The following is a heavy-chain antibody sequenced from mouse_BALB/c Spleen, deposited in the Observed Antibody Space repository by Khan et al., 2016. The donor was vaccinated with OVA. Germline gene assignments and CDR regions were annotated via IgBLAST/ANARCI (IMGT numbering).Heavy chain of an antibody. Sequence: EVQLKESGPGLVKPSQSLSLTCTVTGYSITSGYGWNWIRQFPGNKLEWMGYISYSGSTNYNPSLKSRISITQDTSKNQFFLQLNSVTTEDTATYYCARTARIKYWGQGTTLTVSS. V-gene: IGHV3-2*02. J-gene: IGHJ2*01. CDR3: ARTARIKY. CDR1: GYSITSGYG. D-gene: IGHD1-2*01. CDR2: ISYSGST.